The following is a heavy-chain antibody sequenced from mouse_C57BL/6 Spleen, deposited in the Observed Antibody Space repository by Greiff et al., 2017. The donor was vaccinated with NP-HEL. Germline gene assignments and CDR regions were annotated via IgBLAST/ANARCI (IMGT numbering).Heavy chain of an antibody. V-gene: IGHV5-6*01. CDR2: ISSGGSYT. CDR1: GFTFSSYG. CDR3: ARHRLQGNYFDY. J-gene: IGHJ2*01. Sequence: DVHLVESGGDLVKPGGSLKLSCAASGFTFSSYGMSWVRQTPDKRLEWVATISSGGSYTYYPDSVKGRFTISRDNAKNTLYLQMSSLKSEDTAMYYCARHRLQGNYFDYWGQGTTLTVSS.